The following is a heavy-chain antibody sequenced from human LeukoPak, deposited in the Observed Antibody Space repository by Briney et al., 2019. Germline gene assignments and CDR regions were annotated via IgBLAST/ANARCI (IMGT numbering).Heavy chain of an antibody. Sequence: SETLSLTCAVYGGSFSGYYWSWIRQPPGKGLEWIGYIYYSGSTNYNPSLKSRVTISVDTSKNQFSLKLSSVTAADTAVYYCARESPYDFWSGYYETDAFDIWGQGTMVTVSS. CDR1: GGSFSGYY. V-gene: IGHV4-59*01. CDR2: IYYSGST. D-gene: IGHD3-3*01. CDR3: ARESPYDFWSGYYETDAFDI. J-gene: IGHJ3*02.